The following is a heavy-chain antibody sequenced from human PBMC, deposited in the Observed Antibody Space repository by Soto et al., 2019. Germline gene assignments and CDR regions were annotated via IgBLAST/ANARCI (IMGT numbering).Heavy chain of an antibody. Sequence: SETLCLRCAVSGGSLSSSSWWSWVRPPPGKGLEWIGEINHSGSTNYNPSLKSRVTISVDTSKNQFSLKLSSVTAADTAVYYCARVRTGTNSEYYFDYWGQGTLVTVSS. J-gene: IGHJ4*02. CDR1: GGSLSSSSW. CDR3: ARVRTGTNSEYYFDY. CDR2: INHSGST. V-gene: IGHV4-4*02. D-gene: IGHD1-1*01.